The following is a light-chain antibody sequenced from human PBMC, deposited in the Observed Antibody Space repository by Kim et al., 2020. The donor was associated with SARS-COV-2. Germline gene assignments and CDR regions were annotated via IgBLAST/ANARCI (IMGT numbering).Light chain of an antibody. J-gene: IGLJ3*02. CDR2: DVS. CDR3: SSYTTSITLV. V-gene: IGLV2-14*03. CDR1: SGDVGAYDY. Sequence: LTQPASVSGSPGQSITISCTGTSGDVGAYDYVSWYQQHPGEAPKLMIYDVSNRPSGVSNRFSGSKSGNTASLTISGLQAEDEADYYCSSYTTSITLVFGGGTQLTVL.